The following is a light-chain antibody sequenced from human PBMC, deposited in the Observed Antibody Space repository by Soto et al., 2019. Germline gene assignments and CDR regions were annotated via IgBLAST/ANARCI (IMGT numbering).Light chain of an antibody. CDR1: QSISSW. V-gene: IGKV1-5*01. Sequence: DIQMTQSPSTLSASVGDRVTITCRASQSISSWLAWYQQKPGKAPKLLIYDASSLESGVPSRFSGSGSGTEFTLTSSSLQPDDFATYYGQQYNSYPTFGQGTKVDIK. J-gene: IGKJ1*01. CDR2: DAS. CDR3: QQYNSYPT.